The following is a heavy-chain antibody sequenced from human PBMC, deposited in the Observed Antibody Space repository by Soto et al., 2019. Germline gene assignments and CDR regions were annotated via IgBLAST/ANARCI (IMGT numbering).Heavy chain of an antibody. CDR1: GGTFSSYA. Sequence: SVKVSCKASGGTFSSYAISWVRQAPGQGLEWMGGIIPIFGTANYAQKFQGRVTITADESTSTAYMELSSLRSEDTAVYYCARGQWERYQSYYYYYGMDVWGQGTTVTVSS. D-gene: IGHD1-1*01. CDR3: ARGQWERYQSYYYYYGMDV. J-gene: IGHJ6*02. V-gene: IGHV1-69*13. CDR2: IIPIFGTA.